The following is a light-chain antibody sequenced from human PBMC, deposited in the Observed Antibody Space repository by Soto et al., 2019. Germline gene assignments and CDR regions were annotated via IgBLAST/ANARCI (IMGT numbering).Light chain of an antibody. CDR3: QQRRIWPPT. CDR1: QSVSNY. J-gene: IGKJ1*01. Sequence: EFLFRHSPVMFSLSPLEISTLSCMASQSVSNYLAWYQQKPGQAPRLLIYDASSRATGIPARFSGSGSGTDFTLTISSLEPEDFAVYYCQQRRIWPPTFGQGTKVDIK. CDR2: DAS. V-gene: IGKV3-11*01.